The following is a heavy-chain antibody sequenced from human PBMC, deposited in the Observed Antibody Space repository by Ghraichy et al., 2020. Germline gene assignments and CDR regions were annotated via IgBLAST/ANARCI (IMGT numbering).Heavy chain of an antibody. Sequence: SETLSLTCTVSGGSISSISYNWGWIRQPPGKGLEWIGSISHSGSTYYNASLKSRVTMSVDTSRNQFSLKLSAVTAADTALYYCARPHGTSPFYYLDYWGQGILVTVSS. CDR2: ISHSGST. CDR1: GGSISSISYN. J-gene: IGHJ4*02. CDR3: ARPHGTSPFYYLDY. V-gene: IGHV4-39*01. D-gene: IGHD5-24*01.